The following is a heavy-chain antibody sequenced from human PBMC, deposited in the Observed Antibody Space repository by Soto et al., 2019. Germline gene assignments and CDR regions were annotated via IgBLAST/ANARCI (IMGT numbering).Heavy chain of an antibody. V-gene: IGHV1-69*08. J-gene: IGHJ6*02. CDR3: AIWSNWNPLYYRGMDV. CDR1: GGAFTNYS. Sequence: SVKVSCKVSGGAFTNYSLNWLRHAPGQGLEWLGGIIPLHNTSNYSLKLLGRGSVTADISSNTVYMHLSGLTSDDTATYYCAIWSNWNPLYYRGMDVWGQGTTVTVSS. D-gene: IGHD1-20*01. CDR2: IIPLHNTS.